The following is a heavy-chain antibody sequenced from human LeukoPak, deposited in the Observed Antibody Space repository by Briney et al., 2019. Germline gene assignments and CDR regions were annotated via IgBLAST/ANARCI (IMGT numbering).Heavy chain of an antibody. D-gene: IGHD6-13*01. CDR2: IYYSGST. CDR3: ARCLAAADSDAFDI. J-gene: IGHJ3*02. V-gene: IGHV4-59*08. Sequence: SETLSLTCTVSGGSISSYYWSWIRQPPGKGLEWIGYIYYSGSTNYNPSLKSRVTIPVDTSKNQFSLKLSSVTAADTAVYYCARCLAAADSDAFDIWGQGTMVTVSS. CDR1: GGSISSYY.